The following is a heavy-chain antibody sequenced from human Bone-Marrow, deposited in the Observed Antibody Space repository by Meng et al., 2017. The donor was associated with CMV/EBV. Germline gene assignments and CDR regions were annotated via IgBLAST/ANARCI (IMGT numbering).Heavy chain of an antibody. Sequence: SVKVSCKASGYTFTSYYMHWVRQAPGQGLEWMGGIIPILGIANYAQKFQGRVTITADKSTSTAYMELGSLRSEDTAVYYCARGFGNWFDPWGQGTLVTVSS. J-gene: IGHJ5*02. D-gene: IGHD3-10*01. CDR3: ARGFGNWFDP. CDR2: IIPILGIA. CDR1: GYTFTSYY. V-gene: IGHV1-69*10.